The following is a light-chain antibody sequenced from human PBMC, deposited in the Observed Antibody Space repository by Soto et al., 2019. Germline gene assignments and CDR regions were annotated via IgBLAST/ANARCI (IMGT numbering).Light chain of an antibody. CDR2: DAS. Sequence: EIQVTQSPSSLSASVGDRVTVSCRASQDIGNYLCWYQQKLGKAPKLLIYDASYLEAGVPSRFSGSGSGTDFTFTISSLQPEDFATYYCQQHDSLPLTFGGGTKVDIK. J-gene: IGKJ4*01. CDR3: QQHDSLPLT. V-gene: IGKV1-33*01. CDR1: QDIGNY.